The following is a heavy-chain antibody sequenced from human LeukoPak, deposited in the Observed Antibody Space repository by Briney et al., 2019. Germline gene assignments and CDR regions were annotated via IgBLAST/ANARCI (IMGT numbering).Heavy chain of an antibody. V-gene: IGHV3-53*01. CDR3: ARMTWGFDY. J-gene: IGHJ4*02. CDR2: IYSGGST. Sequence: GGSLRLSCAASGFTVSSDFMTWVRQAPGKGLECVSVIYSGGSTYYADSVKGRFTMSRHNSKNTLYLQMNNLRAEDTAVYYCARMTWGFDYWGQGTLVTVSS. D-gene: IGHD3-16*01. CDR1: GFTVSSDF.